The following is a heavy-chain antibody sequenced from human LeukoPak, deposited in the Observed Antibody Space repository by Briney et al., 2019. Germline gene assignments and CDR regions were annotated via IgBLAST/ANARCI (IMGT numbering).Heavy chain of an antibody. D-gene: IGHD3-3*01. CDR2: IKQDGSEK. CDR1: GFTFSSYW. J-gene: IGHJ4*02. CDR3: ARGFYTYYDFWSTVTSYYFDY. V-gene: IGHV3-7*01. Sequence: QPGGSLRLSCAASGFTFSSYWMSWVRQAPGKGLEWVANIKQDGSEKYYVDSVKGRFTISRDNAKNSLYLQMSSLRAEDTAVYYCARGFYTYYDFWSTVTSYYFDYWGQGTLVTVSS.